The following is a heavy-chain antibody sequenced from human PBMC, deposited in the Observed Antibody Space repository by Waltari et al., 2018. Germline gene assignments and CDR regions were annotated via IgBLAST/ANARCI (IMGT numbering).Heavy chain of an antibody. J-gene: IGHJ4*02. V-gene: IGHV3-21*01. CDR3: ARDYYYDSSGSTDY. CDR1: GFTFSSYS. Sequence: EVQLVESGGGLVKPGGSLRLSCAASGFTFSSYSMNWVRQAPGKGLEWVSSISSSSSYIYYADSVKGRFTISRDNAKNSLYLQMNSLRAEDTAVYYCARDYYYDSSGSTDYWGQGTLVTVSS. D-gene: IGHD3-22*01. CDR2: ISSSSSYI.